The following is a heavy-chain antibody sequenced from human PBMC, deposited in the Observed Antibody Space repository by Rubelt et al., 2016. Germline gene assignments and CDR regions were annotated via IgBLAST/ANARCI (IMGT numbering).Heavy chain of an antibody. V-gene: IGHV4-39*01. Sequence: QLQLQESGPGLVKPSETLSLTCSVSGGSISSSSHYWGWIRQPPGKGLEWIGSIYYIGSTNYNPSLKSRVTISVDTSKNKFSRRLSSVTAADTAVYYCAAISTVTSELDYWGQGTLVTVSS. J-gene: IGHJ4*02. CDR1: GGSISSSSHY. D-gene: IGHD4-17*01. CDR3: AAISTVTSELDY. CDR2: IYYIGST.